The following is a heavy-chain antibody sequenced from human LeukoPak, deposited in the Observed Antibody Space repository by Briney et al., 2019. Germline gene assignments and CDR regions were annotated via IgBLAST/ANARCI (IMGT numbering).Heavy chain of an antibody. V-gene: IGHV3-30*19. CDR3: AKDHCSSTSCYTPANWFDP. CDR2: ISYDGSNK. Sequence: GGSLRLSCAASGFTFSSYGMHWVRQAPGKGLEWVAVISYDGSNKYYADSVKGRFTISRDNSKNTLYLQMNSLRAEDTAVYYCAKDHCSSTSCYTPANWFDPWGQGTLVTVSS. CDR1: GFTFSSYG. D-gene: IGHD2-2*02. J-gene: IGHJ5*02.